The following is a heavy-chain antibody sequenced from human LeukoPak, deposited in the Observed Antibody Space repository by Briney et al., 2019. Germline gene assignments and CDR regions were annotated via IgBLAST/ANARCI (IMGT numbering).Heavy chain of an antibody. CDR2: ISGSGISA. V-gene: IGHV3-23*01. D-gene: IGHD6-13*01. CDR3: AKGIYSSSSQGAFNI. J-gene: IGHJ3*02. Sequence: PGGSLRLSCAASGFTFSSYAMNWVRQAPGKGLEWVSSISGSGISAYYADSVKGRFTISRDNSKNTLYLQMNSLRAEDTAVYYCAKGIYSSSSQGAFNIWGQGTMVTVSS. CDR1: GFTFSSYA.